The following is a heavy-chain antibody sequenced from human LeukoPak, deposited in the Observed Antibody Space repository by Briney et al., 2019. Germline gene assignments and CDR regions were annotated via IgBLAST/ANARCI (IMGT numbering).Heavy chain of an antibody. Sequence: SETLSLTCTVSGASISSSFWSWIRQPPGKGLEWIGSIYYSGNTYYNASLKSQVSISIDTSKNQFSLRLTSVTAADTAVYYCARQTGSGLFILPGGQGTLVTVSS. J-gene: IGHJ4*02. V-gene: IGHV4-59*04. CDR3: ARQTGSGLFILP. CDR1: GASISSSF. CDR2: IYYSGNT. D-gene: IGHD3/OR15-3a*01.